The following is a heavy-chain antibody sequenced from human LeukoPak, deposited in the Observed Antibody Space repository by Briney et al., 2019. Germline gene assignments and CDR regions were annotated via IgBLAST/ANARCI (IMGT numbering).Heavy chain of an antibody. V-gene: IGHV1-69*05. CDR1: GGTFSSYA. CDR3: ARDKRYSSSWYFDY. CDR2: IIPIFGTA. D-gene: IGHD6-13*01. J-gene: IGHJ4*02. Sequence: SVKLSCKASGGTFSSYAISWVRQAPGQGLEWMGGIIPIFGTANYAQKFQGRVTITTDESTSTAYMELSSLRSEDTAVYYCARDKRYSSSWYFDYWGQGTLVTVSS.